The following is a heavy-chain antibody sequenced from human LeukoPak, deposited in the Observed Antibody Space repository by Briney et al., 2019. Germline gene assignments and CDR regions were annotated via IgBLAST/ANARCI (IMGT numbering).Heavy chain of an antibody. CDR3: VRDDGNRTGSTYYDAFDI. V-gene: IGHV3-7*03. CDR2: VNRDGNEK. J-gene: IGHJ3*02. D-gene: IGHD2/OR15-2a*01. Sequence: PGGSLRLSCVASGFTFNKYWMIWVRQAPGKGLEWVANVNRDGNEKHYVDSVEGRFAISRDNAKNSLYLQMNGLRNEDTAVYYCVRDDGNRTGSTYYDAFDIWGQGPLVTVSS. CDR1: GFTFNKYW.